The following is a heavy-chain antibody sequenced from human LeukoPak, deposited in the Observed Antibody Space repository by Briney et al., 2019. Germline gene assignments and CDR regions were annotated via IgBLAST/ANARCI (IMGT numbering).Heavy chain of an antibody. Sequence: ASVKVSCKASGYTFTSYYMHWVRQASGQGLEWMGIINPSGGSTSYAQKFQGRVTMTRDTSTSTVYMELSSLRSEDTAVYYCARTYYYDSSGYYPYYWGQGTLVTVSS. J-gene: IGHJ4*02. V-gene: IGHV1-46*01. CDR3: ARTYYYDSSGYYPYY. D-gene: IGHD3-22*01. CDR1: GYTFTSYY. CDR2: INPSGGST.